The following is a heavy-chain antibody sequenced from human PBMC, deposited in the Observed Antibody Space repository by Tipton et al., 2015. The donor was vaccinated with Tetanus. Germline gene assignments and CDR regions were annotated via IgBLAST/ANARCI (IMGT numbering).Heavy chain of an antibody. J-gene: IGHJ1*01. V-gene: IGHV1-2*02. Sequence: QVQLVQSGAEVRKPGASVKVSCKASGYIFTGYYIHWVRQAPGQGLEWMGWINIDRGTTTYAQMLQGRVTMTRDTSISTAYMELSSLRSDDTAMYYCARGTGQCSHTTCYGLPEYFQHWGQGTLVTVSS. CDR3: ARGTGQCSHTTCYGLPEYFQH. CDR1: GYIFTGYY. CDR2: INIDRGTT. D-gene: IGHD2-2*01.